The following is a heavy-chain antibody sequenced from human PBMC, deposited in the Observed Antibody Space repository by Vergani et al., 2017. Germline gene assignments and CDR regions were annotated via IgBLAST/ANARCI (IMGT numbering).Heavy chain of an antibody. CDR1: VFTFSTYS. CDR3: AREPLRTYDSSGYYFHDAFEI. J-gene: IGHJ3*02. CDR2: ISTDASTT. V-gene: IGHV3-48*01. Sequence: EVQLVESGGGLVQPGGSLRLSCVGSVFTFSTYSMNWVRQAPGKGLEWVSYISTDASTTYYGDSVKGRFTISRDNAKNSLYLQMNSLRAEDTAVYFCAREPLRTYDSSGYYFHDAFEIWGQGTMVTVSS. D-gene: IGHD3-22*01.